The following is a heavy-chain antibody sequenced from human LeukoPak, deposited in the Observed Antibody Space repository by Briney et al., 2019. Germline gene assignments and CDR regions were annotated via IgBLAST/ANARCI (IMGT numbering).Heavy chain of an antibody. CDR2: LSDDGFKT. CDR3: ARTTVTIDGFDY. V-gene: IGHV3-23*01. Sequence: PGGSLRLSCAASGFTFSNYAMNWVRQAPGKGLEWVSGLSDDGFKTYYADSVKGRFTISRDNSQGTLYLQMDSLKTEDTAVYYCARTTVTIDGFDYWGQGTLVTVSS. J-gene: IGHJ4*02. D-gene: IGHD4-11*01. CDR1: GFTFSNYA.